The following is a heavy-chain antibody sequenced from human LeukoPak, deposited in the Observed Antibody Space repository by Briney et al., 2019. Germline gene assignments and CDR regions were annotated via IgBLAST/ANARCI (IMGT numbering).Heavy chain of an antibody. D-gene: IGHD6-19*01. CDR2: ITGSDDRT. Sequence: GGPLSLSCAASGFTFSSSAMTWVRQAPGKGLEWVSTITGSDDRTYYADSVRGRFTISRDYSRNTLHFQMNSLRVEDTAMHYCAKGPHVSSDYHPDYWGQGTLVTVSS. CDR1: GFTFSSSA. CDR3: AKGPHVSSDYHPDY. J-gene: IGHJ4*02. V-gene: IGHV3-23*01.